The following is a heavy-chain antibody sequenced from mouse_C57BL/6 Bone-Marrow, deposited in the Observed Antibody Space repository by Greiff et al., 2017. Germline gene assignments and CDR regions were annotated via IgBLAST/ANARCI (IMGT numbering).Heavy chain of an antibody. CDR1: GYTFTSYG. CDR3: ARSTLYYFDY. D-gene: IGHD4-1*02. Sequence: QVQLQQSRAELARPGASVKLSCKASGYTFTSYGISWVKQRTGQGLEWIGEIYPRSGNTYYNEKFKGKATLTADKSSSTAYMELRSLTSEDSAVYLCARSTLYYFDYWGQGTTLTVSS. CDR2: IYPRSGNT. J-gene: IGHJ2*01. V-gene: IGHV1-81*01.